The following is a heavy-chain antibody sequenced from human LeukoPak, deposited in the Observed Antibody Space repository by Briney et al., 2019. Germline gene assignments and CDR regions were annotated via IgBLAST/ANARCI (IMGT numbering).Heavy chain of an antibody. V-gene: IGHV3-11*05. CDR2: ISSSSSYT. D-gene: IGHD1-26*01. CDR3: AKVGVTRAFDI. Sequence: GGSLRLSCAASGFTFNDYYMSWIRQAPGKGPEWVSYISSSSSYTNYADSVRGRFTISRDNAKNSLYLQMNSLRAEDTAVYYCAKVGVTRAFDIWGRGTMVTVSS. J-gene: IGHJ3*02. CDR1: GFTFNDYY.